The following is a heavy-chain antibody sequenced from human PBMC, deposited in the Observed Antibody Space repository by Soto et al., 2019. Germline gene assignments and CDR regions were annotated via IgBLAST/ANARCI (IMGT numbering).Heavy chain of an antibody. V-gene: IGHV1-69*06. Sequence: ASVKVSCKASGYSFSNSGFSWVRQAPGQGLEWMGGIIPIFGTANYAQKFQGRVTITADKSTSTAYMELSSLRSEDTAVYYCARDPSIVVVPAAIRMSNWFDPWGQGTLVTVSS. CDR2: IIPIFGTA. CDR3: ARDPSIVVVPAAIRMSNWFDP. D-gene: IGHD2-2*01. CDR1: GYSFSNSG. J-gene: IGHJ5*02.